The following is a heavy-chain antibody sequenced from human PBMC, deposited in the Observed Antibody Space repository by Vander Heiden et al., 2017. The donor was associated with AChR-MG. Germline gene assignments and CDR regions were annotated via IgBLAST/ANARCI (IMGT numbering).Heavy chain of an antibody. CDR1: GFPCSSYA. CDR3: AKDFHDFWSGYRH. V-gene: IGHV3-23*01. D-gene: IGHD3-3*01. J-gene: IGHJ4*02. Sequence: EVQLLESGGGLVQPGGSLRLSCAASGFPCSSYAMSWVRQGPGKGLEWVSAISGSCGSTYYADSVKGRFTISRDNSKNTLYLQMNSLRAEDTAVYYCAKDFHDFWSGYRHWGQGTLVTVSS. CDR2: ISGSCGST.